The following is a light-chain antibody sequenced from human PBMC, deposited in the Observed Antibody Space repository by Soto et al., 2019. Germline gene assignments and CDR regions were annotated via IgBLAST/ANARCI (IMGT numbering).Light chain of an antibody. CDR3: VTWDSSLSVGGV. Sequence: QPVLTQPPSVSAAPGQKVTISCSGTSSNIGDNYVSWYQQLPGAAPRLLMYENNKRLSGTPDRFSGSKSGTSATLDITGLQTGDEADYYCVTWDSSLSVGGVFGGGTKVTVL. V-gene: IGLV1-51*02. CDR2: ENN. CDR1: SSNIGDNY. J-gene: IGLJ2*01.